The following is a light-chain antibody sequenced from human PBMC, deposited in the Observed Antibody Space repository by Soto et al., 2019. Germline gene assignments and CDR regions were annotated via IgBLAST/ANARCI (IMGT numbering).Light chain of an antibody. J-gene: IGKJ3*01. CDR2: GAS. CDR3: QQDGYSPPVT. V-gene: IGKV3-20*01. Sequence: EIVLTQSPGTLSLSPGERATLSCRASQSVSSSYLAWYQQKPGQAPRLLIYGASTRAPGIPDRFSGSGSGTDFTLTISRLEFEDFAVYFSQQDGYSPPVTFGPGTNV. CDR1: QSVSSSY.